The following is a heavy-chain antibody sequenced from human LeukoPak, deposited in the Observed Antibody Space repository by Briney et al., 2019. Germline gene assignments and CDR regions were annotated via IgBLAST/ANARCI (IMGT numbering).Heavy chain of an antibody. CDR2: INHSGST. D-gene: IGHD2-2*02. Sequence: PSETLSLTCAVYGGSFSGYYWSWIRQPPGKGLEWIGEINHSGSTNYNPSLKSRVTISVDTSKNQFSLKLSPVTAADTAVYYCARALGYCSSTSCYIDYWGQGTLVTVSS. J-gene: IGHJ4*02. V-gene: IGHV4-34*01. CDR1: GGSFSGYY. CDR3: ARALGYCSSTSCYIDY.